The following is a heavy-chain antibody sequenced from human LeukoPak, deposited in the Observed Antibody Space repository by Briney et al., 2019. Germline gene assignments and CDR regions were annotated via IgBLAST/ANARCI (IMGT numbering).Heavy chain of an antibody. CDR2: ISSSSSYI. D-gene: IGHD5-18*01. V-gene: IGHV3-21*01. CDR1: GFTFNRCW. Sequence: GGSLRLSCVVSGFTFNRCWMNWVRQAPGKGLEWVALISSSSSYIYHADSVRGRFTISRDNAKNSLYLQMNNLRAEDTALYYCARGGGYSNAYNWFGPWGQGTLVTVSS. CDR3: ARGGGYSNAYNWFGP. J-gene: IGHJ5*02.